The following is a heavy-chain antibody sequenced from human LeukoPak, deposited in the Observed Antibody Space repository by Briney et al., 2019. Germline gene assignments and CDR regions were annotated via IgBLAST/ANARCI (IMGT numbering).Heavy chain of an antibody. CDR3: ARMYCGGDCEIDY. V-gene: IGHV3-21*01. CDR2: ISSNSNSM. CDR1: GFTFSNYN. Sequence: GGSLRLSCTGSGFTFSNYNMNWVRQAPGKGLAWVSSISSNSNSMHYASSVKRRFTISRDNVKNSLYLQMDSLTAEDTAVYYCARMYCGGDCEIDYWGQGTLVTVSS. D-gene: IGHD2-21*02. J-gene: IGHJ4*02.